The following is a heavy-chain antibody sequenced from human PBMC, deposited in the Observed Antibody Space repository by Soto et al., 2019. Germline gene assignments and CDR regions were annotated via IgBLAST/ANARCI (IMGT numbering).Heavy chain of an antibody. CDR1: GGSISSSSYY. Sequence: SETLSLTCTVSGGSISSSSYYWGWILQPPGKGLEWIGSVYYSGSTYGNPSPKSRITLSVDRSKSQFSLKLTSVTAADTAVYYCARLLYDSRGYYYFDYWGQGTLVTVSS. CDR2: VYYSGST. J-gene: IGHJ4*02. D-gene: IGHD3-22*01. CDR3: ARLLYDSRGYYYFDY. V-gene: IGHV4-39*01.